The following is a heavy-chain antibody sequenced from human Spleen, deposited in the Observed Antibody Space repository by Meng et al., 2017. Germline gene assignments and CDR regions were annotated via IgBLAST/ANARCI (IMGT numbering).Heavy chain of an antibody. D-gene: IGHD4-11*01. CDR3: ARGPTTMAHDFDY. Sequence: QVQLQRWGAGLLKPSETLSLTCVVSGGSFSDYYWSWIRPPPGKGLEWIGEINHSGSTNYNPSLESRATISVDTSQNNLSLKLSSVTAADSAVYYCARGPTTMAHDFDYWGQGTLVTVSS. CDR2: INHSGST. J-gene: IGHJ4*02. V-gene: IGHV4-34*01. CDR1: GGSFSDYY.